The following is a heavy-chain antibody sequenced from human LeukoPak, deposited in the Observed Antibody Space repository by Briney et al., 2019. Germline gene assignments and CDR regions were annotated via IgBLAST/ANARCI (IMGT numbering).Heavy chain of an antibody. CDR3: ARGNGWKLHDY. CDR1: DDSVITSY. D-gene: IGHD4-23*01. CDR2: VPRSGGV. V-gene: IGHV4-4*07. Sequence: PSETLSLTCTDSDDSVITSYWSWIRQSARKELEWVGRVPRSGGVLYNSAFRSRFTLSVDTSNNQFSLAVSGVTAADTAVYYCARGNGWKLHDYWGQGIQVTVSS. J-gene: IGHJ4*02.